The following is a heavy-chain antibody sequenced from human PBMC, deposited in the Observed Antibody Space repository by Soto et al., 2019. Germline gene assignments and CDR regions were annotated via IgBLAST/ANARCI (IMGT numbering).Heavy chain of an antibody. Sequence: QLQLQESGPGLVKPSETLSLTCSVSGDSINSDNYYWGWIRQPPGKGLEWIGSIYYRGNTYYNPSLKTRFTISLDKSQSQFSLKLNSVTAADSAVYFCARREGLATISYYFDYWGQGTLVTVSS. J-gene: IGHJ4*02. V-gene: IGHV4-39*01. CDR1: GDSINSDNYY. CDR3: ARREGLATISYYFDY. D-gene: IGHD3-9*01. CDR2: IYYRGNT.